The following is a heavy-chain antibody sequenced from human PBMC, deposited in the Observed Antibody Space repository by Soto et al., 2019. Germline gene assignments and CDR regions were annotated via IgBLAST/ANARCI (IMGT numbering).Heavy chain of an antibody. CDR3: ARDWSYYDSSGPHDAFAI. CDR2: IIPIFGTA. D-gene: IGHD3-22*01. Sequence: QVQLVQSGAEVKKPGSSVKVSCKASGGTFSSYAISWVRQAPGQGLEWMGGIIPIFGTANYAQKFQGRVTITADESTSTAYMELSSLRSEDTAVYYCARDWSYYDSSGPHDAFAIWGQGTMVTVSS. CDR1: GGTFSSYA. J-gene: IGHJ3*02. V-gene: IGHV1-69*12.